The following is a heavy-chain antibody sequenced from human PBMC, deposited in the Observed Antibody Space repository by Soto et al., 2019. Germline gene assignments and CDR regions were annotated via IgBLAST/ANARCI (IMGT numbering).Heavy chain of an antibody. J-gene: IGHJ6*02. V-gene: IGHV3-7*03. CDR3: ARKILGSSTRWESYYYYGMDV. Sequence: GGSLRLSCAASGFTFSSYWMSWVRQAPGKGLEWVANIKQDGSEKYYVDSVKGRFTISRDNAKNSLYLQMNSLRAEDTAVYYCARKILGSSTRWESYYYYGMDVWGQGTTVTVSS. CDR1: GFTFSSYW. CDR2: IKQDGSEK. D-gene: IGHD6-13*01.